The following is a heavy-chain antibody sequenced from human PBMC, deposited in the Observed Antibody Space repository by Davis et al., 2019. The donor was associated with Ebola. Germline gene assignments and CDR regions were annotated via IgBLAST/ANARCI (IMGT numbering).Heavy chain of an antibody. Sequence: GESLKISCAASGFTFSSYAMSWVRQAPGKGLVWVSRINSDGSSTSYADSVKGRFTISRDNAKNTLYLQMNSLRAEDTAVYYCARISSSWYYYYYGMDVWGQGTTVTVSS. CDR3: ARISSSWYYYYYGMDV. D-gene: IGHD6-13*01. V-gene: IGHV3-74*01. J-gene: IGHJ6*02. CDR2: INSDGSST. CDR1: GFTFSSYA.